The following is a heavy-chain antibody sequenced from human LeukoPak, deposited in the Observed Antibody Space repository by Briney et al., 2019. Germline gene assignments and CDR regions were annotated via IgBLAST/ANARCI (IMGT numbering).Heavy chain of an antibody. D-gene: IGHD3-22*01. V-gene: IGHV3-48*01. CDR1: GFTFSSYS. CDR2: ISSNSVTK. Sequence: GGSLRLSCAASGFTFSSYSMNWVRQAPGKGLEWVSYISSNSVTKFYADSVKGRFTISRDNAKNSLYLQMNSLRAEDTAVYYCAGPYDSSGYPDYWGQGTLVTVSS. CDR3: AGPYDSSGYPDY. J-gene: IGHJ4*02.